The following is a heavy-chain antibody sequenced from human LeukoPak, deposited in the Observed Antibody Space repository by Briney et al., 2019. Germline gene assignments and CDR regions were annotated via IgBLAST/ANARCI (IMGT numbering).Heavy chain of an antibody. Sequence: PSQTLSLTCTVSGGSISSGNYYWSWIRQPAGKGLEWIGRIYTSGSTIYNPSLKSRVTISLDTSKSQFSLKLSSVTAADTAVYYCAIDLVTAPYNWFDPWGQGILVTVSS. V-gene: IGHV4-61*02. CDR1: GGSISSGNYY. J-gene: IGHJ5*02. CDR2: IYTSGST. CDR3: AIDLVTAPYNWFDP. D-gene: IGHD2-21*02.